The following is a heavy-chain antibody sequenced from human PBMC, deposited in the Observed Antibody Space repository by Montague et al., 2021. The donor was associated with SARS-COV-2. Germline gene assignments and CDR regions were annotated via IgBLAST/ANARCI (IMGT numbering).Heavy chain of an antibody. Sequence: SETLSLTCTVYGGSFSGYYWNWIRQPPGKGLEWIGSIYYSGSTYYNPSLKSRVTISVDASKNQFSLKLSSVTAADTAVYYCARHPLGYCSSTSCYVGWGQGTLVTVSS. J-gene: IGHJ4*02. CDR2: IYYSGST. V-gene: IGHV4-39*01. CDR1: GGSFSGYY. CDR3: ARHPLGYCSSTSCYVG. D-gene: IGHD2-2*01.